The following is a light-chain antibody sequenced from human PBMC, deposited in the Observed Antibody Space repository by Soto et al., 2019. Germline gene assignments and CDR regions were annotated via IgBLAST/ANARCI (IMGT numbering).Light chain of an antibody. V-gene: IGKV3-20*01. CDR1: QSVSSSY. CDR2: GAS. CDR3: QQCGSSPPIT. J-gene: IGKJ5*01. Sequence: EIVLTQSPGTLSLSPGERATLSCRASQSVSSSYLAWYQQKPGQAPRLLIYGASSRATGIPDRFSGSGSGTDFTLTISRLEPEDFAVYYCQQCGSSPPITLGQGTRLEIK.